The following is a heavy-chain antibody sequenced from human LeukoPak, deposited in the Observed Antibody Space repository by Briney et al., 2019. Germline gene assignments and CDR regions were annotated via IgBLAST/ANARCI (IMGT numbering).Heavy chain of an antibody. Sequence: PGRSLRLSCTASGFTFGDYAMSWVRQAPGRGLEWVGFIRSKAYGGTTEYAASVKGRFTISRDDSKSIAYLRMNSLKTEDTAVYYCTRVLVPAWIQLWSPFDYWGQGTLVTVSS. J-gene: IGHJ4*02. D-gene: IGHD5-18*01. CDR3: TRVLVPAWIQLWSPFDY. CDR1: GFTFGDYA. V-gene: IGHV3-49*04. CDR2: IRSKAYGGTT.